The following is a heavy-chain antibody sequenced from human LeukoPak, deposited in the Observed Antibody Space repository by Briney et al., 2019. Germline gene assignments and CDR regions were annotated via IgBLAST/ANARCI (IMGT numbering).Heavy chain of an antibody. CDR1: GGSISSYY. J-gene: IGHJ6*02. CDR2: IYYSGST. D-gene: IGHD3-22*01. V-gene: IGHV4-59*08. Sequence: SETLSLTCTVSGGSISSYYWSWIRQPPGKGLEWIGYIYYSGSTNYNPSLKSRVTISVDTSKNQFSLKLSSVTAADTAVYYCARRINSSGYGHYYGMDVWGQGTTVTVSS. CDR3: ARRINSSGYGHYYGMDV.